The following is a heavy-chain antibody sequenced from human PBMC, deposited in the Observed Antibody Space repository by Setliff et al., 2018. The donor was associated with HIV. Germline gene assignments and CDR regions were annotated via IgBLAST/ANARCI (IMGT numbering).Heavy chain of an antibody. CDR1: GGSFSGYY. CDR3: ASLITYYDFWSGYYSPIGFDY. J-gene: IGHJ4*02. D-gene: IGHD3-3*01. CDR2: INHSGST. Sequence: KPSETLSLTCAVYGGSFSGYYWSWIRQPPGKGLEWIGEINHSGSTNYNPSLKSRVTISVDTSKNQFSLKLSSVTAADTAVYYCASLITYYDFWSGYYSPIGFDYWGQGTLVTVSS. V-gene: IGHV4-34*01.